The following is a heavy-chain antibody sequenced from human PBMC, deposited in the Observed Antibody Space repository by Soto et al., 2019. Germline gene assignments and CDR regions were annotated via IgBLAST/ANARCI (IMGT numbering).Heavy chain of an antibody. V-gene: IGHV5-10-1*01. D-gene: IGHD3-22*01. J-gene: IGHJ4*02. CDR3: ARQIYDSDTGPNFQYYFDS. Sequence: GESLKLSCKGSGYSFAGYWITWVRQKPGKGLEWMGRIDPSDSQTYYSPSFRGHVTISVTKSITTVFLQWSSLRASDTAMYYCARQIYDSDTGPNFQYYFDSWGQGTPVTVSS. CDR2: IDPSDSQT. CDR1: GYSFAGYW.